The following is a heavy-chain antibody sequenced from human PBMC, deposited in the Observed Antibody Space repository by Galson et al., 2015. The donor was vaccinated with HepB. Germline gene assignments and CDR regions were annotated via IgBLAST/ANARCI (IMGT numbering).Heavy chain of an antibody. CDR2: TYYRSKWYN. CDR3: ARDQGRDSSGWYYYYYYGMDV. D-gene: IGHD6-19*01. Sequence: CAISGDSVSSNSAAWNWIRQSPSRGLEWLGRTYYRSKWYNDYAVSVKSRITINPDTSKNQFSLRLNSVTPEDTAVYYCARDQGRDSSGWYYYYYYGMDVWGQGTTVTVSS. CDR1: GDSVSSNSAA. V-gene: IGHV6-1*01. J-gene: IGHJ6*02.